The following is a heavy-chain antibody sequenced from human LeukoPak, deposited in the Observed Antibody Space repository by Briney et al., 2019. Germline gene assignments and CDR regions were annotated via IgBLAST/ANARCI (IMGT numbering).Heavy chain of an antibody. CDR2: IKQDGSEK. V-gene: IGHV3-7*03. Sequence: GALRLSCAASGFTFSNYWMSWVRQPPGKGLEWVANIKQDGSEKYYVGSVKGRFTISRDNADNSLYLQMNSLRAEDTAVYYCARLRTFDYWGQGTLVTVSS. J-gene: IGHJ4*02. CDR3: ARLRTFDY. D-gene: IGHD1-14*01. CDR1: GFTFSNYW.